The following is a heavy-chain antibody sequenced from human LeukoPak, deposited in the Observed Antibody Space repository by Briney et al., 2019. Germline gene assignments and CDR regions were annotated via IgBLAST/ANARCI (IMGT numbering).Heavy chain of an antibody. D-gene: IGHD5-12*01. J-gene: IGHJ4*02. CDR3: ATDYSAYDPPDS. V-gene: IGHV3-7*01. CDR2: INRDGSEK. Sequence: ETLSLTCTVSGGSISSYWMSWVRQAPGKGLEWVANINRDGSEKYYVDSVKGRFTISRDNAKNSLFLQMNSLRAEDTAVYYCATDYSAYDPPDSWGQGTLVTVSS. CDR1: GGSISSYW.